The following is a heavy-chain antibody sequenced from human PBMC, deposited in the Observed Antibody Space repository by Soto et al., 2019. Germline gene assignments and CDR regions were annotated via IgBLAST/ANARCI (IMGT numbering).Heavy chain of an antibody. Sequence: EVQLVESGGGLVKPGGSLRLSCAASGFTFSSYSMNWVRQAPGKGLEWVSSISSSSSYIYYADSVKGRFTISRDNAKNSRYLQMNSLRAEDTAVYYCARNLYYYGDYSGYWGQGTLVTVSS. V-gene: IGHV3-21*01. CDR3: ARNLYYYGDYSGY. CDR1: GFTFSSYS. CDR2: ISSSSSYI. D-gene: IGHD3-10*01. J-gene: IGHJ4*02.